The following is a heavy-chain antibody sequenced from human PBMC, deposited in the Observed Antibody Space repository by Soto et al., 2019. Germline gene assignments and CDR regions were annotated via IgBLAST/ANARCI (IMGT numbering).Heavy chain of an antibody. D-gene: IGHD2-15*01. Sequence: SQALSLTCAISGDSVSSNSAAWNWIRQSPSRGLEWLGRTYYRSKWYNDYAVSVKSRITINPDTSKNQFSLQLNSVTPEDTAVYYCARAYCIGCSCGARWDWFDSWGQGTLVTVSS. CDR2: TYYRSKWYN. CDR1: GDSVSSNSAA. V-gene: IGHV6-1*01. J-gene: IGHJ5*01. CDR3: ARAYCIGCSCGARWDWFDS.